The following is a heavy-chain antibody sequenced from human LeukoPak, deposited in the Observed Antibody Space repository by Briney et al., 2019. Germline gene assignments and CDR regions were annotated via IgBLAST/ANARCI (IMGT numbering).Heavy chain of an antibody. CDR3: ARRRWLHSSIFDY. CDR1: GGSISSSSYY. CDR2: IYYSGST. V-gene: IGHV4-39*01. Sequence: PSETLSLTCTVSGGSISSSSYYWGWIRQPPGKGLEWIGSIYYSGSTYYNPSLKSRVTISVDTSKNQFSLKLSSVTAADTAVYYCARRRWLHSSIFDYWRQGTLVTVSS. J-gene: IGHJ4*02. D-gene: IGHD5-24*01.